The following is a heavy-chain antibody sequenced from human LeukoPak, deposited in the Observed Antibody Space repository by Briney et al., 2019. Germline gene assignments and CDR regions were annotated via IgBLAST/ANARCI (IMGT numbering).Heavy chain of an antibody. J-gene: IGHJ6*03. CDR3: ARWPQKYYYDSSGYPPPYYYYMDV. CDR1: GFTFSSYS. Sequence: GGSLRLSCAASGFTFSSYSMNWVRQAPAKGLEWVSSISSSSSYIYYSDSVKGRFTISRDNAKNSLYLQMNSLRAEDTAVYYCARWPQKYYYDSSGYPPPYYYYMDVWGKGTTVTVSS. D-gene: IGHD3-22*01. V-gene: IGHV3-21*01. CDR2: ISSSSSYI.